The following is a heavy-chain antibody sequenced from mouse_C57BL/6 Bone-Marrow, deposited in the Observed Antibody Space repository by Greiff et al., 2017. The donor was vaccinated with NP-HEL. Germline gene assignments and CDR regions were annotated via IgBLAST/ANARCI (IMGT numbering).Heavy chain of an antibody. J-gene: IGHJ2*01. D-gene: IGHD1-1*01. CDR1: GFTFSSYA. CDR3: AREGDYYGSGNYFGG. CDR2: ISDCGSYT. Sequence: EVQGVESGGGLVKPGGSLKLSCAASGFTFSSYAMSWVRQTPEKRLEWVATISDCGSYTHYPDNVKGRFTISRDNAKNNLYLQMSHVKSEDTAVYYCAREGDYYGSGNYFGGWGQGATLTVAS. V-gene: IGHV5-4*01.